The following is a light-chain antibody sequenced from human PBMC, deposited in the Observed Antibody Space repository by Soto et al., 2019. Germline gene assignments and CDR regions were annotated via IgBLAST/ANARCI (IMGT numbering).Light chain of an antibody. CDR3: SSYTSGSTVI. CDR1: SSDVGGYNY. V-gene: IGLV2-14*01. CDR2: EVS. J-gene: IGLJ2*01. Sequence: QSALTQPASVSGSPGQSITISCTGTSSDVGGYNYVSWYQQHPGKAPKLMIYEVSNRPSGVSNRFSGSKSGNTASLTISGLQAEDEADYYCSSYTSGSTVIFGGGTKLTV.